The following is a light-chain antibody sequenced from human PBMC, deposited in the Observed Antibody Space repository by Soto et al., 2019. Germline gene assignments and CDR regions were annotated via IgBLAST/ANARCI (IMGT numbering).Light chain of an antibody. Sequence: QSVLTQPASVSGSPGQSITISCTGTTSDIGGYNYVSWYQQHPGKAPKLMIYDVSNRPSGVSNRFSGSKSGNTASLTISGLLSEDEADYYCSSYTSSSTLYVVFGGGTQLTVL. V-gene: IGLV2-14*03. J-gene: IGLJ2*01. CDR2: DVS. CDR1: TSDIGGYNY. CDR3: SSYTSSSTLYVV.